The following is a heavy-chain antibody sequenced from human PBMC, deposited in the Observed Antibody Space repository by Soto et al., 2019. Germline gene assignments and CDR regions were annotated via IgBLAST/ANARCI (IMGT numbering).Heavy chain of an antibody. J-gene: IGHJ6*02. Sequence: SYTLSVTWTVSGGSISSSSYYWVWIRQPPGKGLEWIGSIYYSGSTYYNPSLKSRVTISVDTSKNQFSLKLSSVTAADTAVYYCARQAGDSVGYYYYGMDVCGQGTTVT. CDR3: ARQAGDSVGYYYYGMDV. CDR1: GGSISSSSYY. CDR2: IYYSGST. D-gene: IGHD2-21*02. V-gene: IGHV4-39*01.